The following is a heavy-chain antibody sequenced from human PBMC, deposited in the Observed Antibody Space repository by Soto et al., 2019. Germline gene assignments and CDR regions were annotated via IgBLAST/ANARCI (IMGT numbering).Heavy chain of an antibody. CDR3: ARAGVAYYYDSSGYSDY. CDR2: IIPIFGTA. D-gene: IGHD3-22*01. V-gene: IGHV1-69*01. CDR1: GGTFSSYA. J-gene: IGHJ4*02. Sequence: QVQLVQSGAEVKKPGSSVKVSCKASGGTFSSYAISWVRQAPGQGLEWMGGIIPIFGTATYAQKFQGRVTITADESTSTAYMELSSLRFEDTAVYYCARAGVAYYYDSSGYSDYWGQGTLVTVSS.